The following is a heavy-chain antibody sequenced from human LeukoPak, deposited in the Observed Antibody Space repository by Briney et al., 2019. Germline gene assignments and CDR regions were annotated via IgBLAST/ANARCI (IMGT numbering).Heavy chain of an antibody. J-gene: IGHJ3*02. CDR1: GFTFSSYW. V-gene: IGHV3-74*01. Sequence: GGSLRLSCAASGFTFSSYWMHWVRQAPGKGLVWVSRINSDGSSTSYADSVKGRFTISRDNSKNTLYLQMNSLRAEDTAVYYCAKDGGSYFGFGTDAFDIWGQGTMVTVSS. CDR3: AKDGGSYFGFGTDAFDI. D-gene: IGHD1-26*01. CDR2: INSDGSST.